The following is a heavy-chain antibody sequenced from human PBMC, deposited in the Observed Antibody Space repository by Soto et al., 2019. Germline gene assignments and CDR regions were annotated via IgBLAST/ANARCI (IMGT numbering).Heavy chain of an antibody. CDR3: AKYGGVVVPPALGWFDP. Sequence: EVQLLESGGGLVQPGGSLRLSCAASGFTFSSYAMSWVRQAPGKGLEWVSAISGSGGSTYYADSGKGRFTIARDNSKNTLYLQMNSLGAEDTAVYYCAKYGGVVVPPALGWFDPWGQGTLVTVSS. CDR1: GFTFSSYA. V-gene: IGHV3-23*01. CDR2: ISGSGGST. J-gene: IGHJ5*02. D-gene: IGHD2-2*01.